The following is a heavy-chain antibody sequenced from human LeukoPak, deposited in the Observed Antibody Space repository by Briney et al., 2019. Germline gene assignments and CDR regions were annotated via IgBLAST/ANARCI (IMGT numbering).Heavy chain of an antibody. V-gene: IGHV3-23*01. D-gene: IGHD5-24*01. CDR3: AKILERELQYYYYGMDV. CDR1: GFTFNSYA. Sequence: PGGSLRLSCAASGFTFNSYAMIWVRQAPGKGLESISSISTTGDRTYYADSVKGRFAISRDNSKSTLYLQMNSLRAEDTAEYYCAKILERELQYYYYGMDVWGQGTSVTVSS. CDR2: ISTTGDRT. J-gene: IGHJ6*02.